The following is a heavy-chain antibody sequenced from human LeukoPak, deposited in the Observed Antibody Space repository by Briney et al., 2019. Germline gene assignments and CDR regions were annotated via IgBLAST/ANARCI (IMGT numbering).Heavy chain of an antibody. V-gene: IGHV3-30*02. Sequence: GGSLRLSCAESGFTFSNYGMYWVRQAPGKGLEWVAFIRYDGSNKYYADSVKGRFTISRDNSKNTVYLQMNRLRAEDTAVYYCASSWYDSSGYYQGGAFDIWGQGTMVTVSS. CDR1: GFTFSNYG. D-gene: IGHD3-22*01. CDR2: IRYDGSNK. J-gene: IGHJ3*02. CDR3: ASSWYDSSGYYQGGAFDI.